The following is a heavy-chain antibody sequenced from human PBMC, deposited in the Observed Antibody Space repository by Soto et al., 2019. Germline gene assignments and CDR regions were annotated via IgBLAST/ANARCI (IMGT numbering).Heavy chain of an antibody. V-gene: IGHV1-8*01. CDR2: MNPNSGNT. D-gene: IGHD3-3*01. CDR3: VTYYDFWSGYVVEDTV. Sequence: QMQLVQSGAEVKKPGASVKVSCKASGYSFTSYDINWVRQATGQGLEWMGWMNPNSGNTGYAQKFQGRVTMTRNTSISTAYMELSSLRSEDTAVYYCVTYYDFWSGYVVEDTVWGQGTTVTVSS. CDR1: GYSFTSYD. J-gene: IGHJ6*02.